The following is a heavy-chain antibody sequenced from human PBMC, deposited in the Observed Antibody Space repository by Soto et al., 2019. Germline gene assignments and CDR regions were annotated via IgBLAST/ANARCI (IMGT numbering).Heavy chain of an antibody. J-gene: IGHJ4*02. CDR2: ISTYNGNT. CDR1: GYIFTSYG. CDR3: ARDYLAASPTLDY. Sequence: ASVKVSCKASGYIFTSYGITWVRQAPGQGLEWMGWISTYNGNTNYAQKLQDRVTMTTDTSTSTAYMELRSLRAEDTAVYYCARDYLAASPTLDYWGQGTLVTVSS. V-gene: IGHV1-18*04. D-gene: IGHD6-13*01.